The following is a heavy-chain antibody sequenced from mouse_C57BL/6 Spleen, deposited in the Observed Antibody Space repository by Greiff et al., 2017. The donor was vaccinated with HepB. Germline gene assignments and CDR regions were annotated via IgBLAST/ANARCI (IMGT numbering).Heavy chain of an antibody. CDR1: GYTFTSYG. CDR3: ARRDDGYYVGYFDY. CDR2: IYPRSGNT. D-gene: IGHD2-3*01. J-gene: IGHJ2*01. Sequence: QVQLQQSGAELARPGASVKLSCKASGYTFTSYGISWVKQRTGQGLEWIGEIYPRSGNTYYNEKFKGKATLTADKSSSTAYMELRSLTSEDSAVYFCARRDDGYYVGYFDYWGQGTTLTVSS. V-gene: IGHV1-81*01.